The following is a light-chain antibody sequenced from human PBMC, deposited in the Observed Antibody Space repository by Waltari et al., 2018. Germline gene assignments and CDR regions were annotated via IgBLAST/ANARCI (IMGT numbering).Light chain of an antibody. V-gene: IGKV1-39*01. CDR2: PAS. J-gene: IGKJ5*01. CDR1: QTISSY. Sequence: DIQLTQSPSSLSASVGDRVTITCRASQTISSYLNGYQQKPRKAPKLLIYPASSLQSAVPSRVSGSGAGTDFNLTISNLQHEDFATYYCQQSYSTPNTFGQGTRLEIK. CDR3: QQSYSTPNT.